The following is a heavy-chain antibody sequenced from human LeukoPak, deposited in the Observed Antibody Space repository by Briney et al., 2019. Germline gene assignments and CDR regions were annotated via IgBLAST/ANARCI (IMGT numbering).Heavy chain of an antibody. V-gene: IGHV4-38-2*02. CDR1: GYSISYGYY. CDR3: ARDLRSGSYLNWFDP. J-gene: IGHJ5*02. D-gene: IGHD3-10*01. CDR2: IYHSGST. Sequence: SETLSLTCAATGYSISYGYYWGWIRQPPGKGLEWIGSIYHSGSTYYNPSLKSRVTISVDTSKNQFSLNLGSVTAADTAVYYCARDLRSGSYLNWFDPWGQGTLVTVSS.